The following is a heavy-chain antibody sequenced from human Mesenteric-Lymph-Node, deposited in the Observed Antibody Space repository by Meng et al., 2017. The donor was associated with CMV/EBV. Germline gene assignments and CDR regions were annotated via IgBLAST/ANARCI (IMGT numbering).Heavy chain of an antibody. CDR3: ARGWIPRGFDY. Sequence: GESLKISCAASGFTFSSYSMNWVRQAPGKGLEWVSSISSVGTYINYADSVRGRFTISRDNVKDSLYLQMNSLRAEDTAVYYCARGWIPRGFDYWGQGNLVTVSS. CDR1: GFTFSSYS. CDR2: ISSVGTYI. D-gene: IGHD5-18*01. J-gene: IGHJ4*02. V-gene: IGHV3-21*01.